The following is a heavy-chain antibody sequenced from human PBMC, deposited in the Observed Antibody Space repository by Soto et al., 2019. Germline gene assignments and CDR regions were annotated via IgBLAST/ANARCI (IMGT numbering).Heavy chain of an antibody. CDR3: ASRLPNDYGDDDAFDI. J-gene: IGHJ3*02. Sequence: GGSLRLSCAASGFTFSSYAMSWVRQAPGKGLEWVSAISGSGGSTYYADSVKGRFTISRDNSKNTLYLQMNSLRAEDTAVYYCASRLPNDYGDDDAFDIWGQGTMVTVSS. V-gene: IGHV3-23*01. CDR2: ISGSGGST. CDR1: GFTFSSYA. D-gene: IGHD4-17*01.